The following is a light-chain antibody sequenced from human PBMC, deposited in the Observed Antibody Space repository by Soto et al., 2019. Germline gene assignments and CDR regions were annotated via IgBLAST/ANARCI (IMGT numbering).Light chain of an antibody. V-gene: IGKV3D-15*01. CDR2: AGS. J-gene: IGKJ1*01. Sequence: EIVLTQSPGTLSVSPGHRVTLSSRPSQSISINLAWYQHKPGQAPRLLIHAGSTRATGIPARFSGSGSGTDFTLTISSLQPEDFATYFCQQSYSTPPWTFGQGTKVDIK. CDR1: QSISIN. CDR3: QQSYSTPPWT.